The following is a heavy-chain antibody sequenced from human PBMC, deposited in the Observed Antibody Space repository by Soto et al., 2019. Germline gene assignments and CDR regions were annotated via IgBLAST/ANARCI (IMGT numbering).Heavy chain of an antibody. CDR3: ARHPSYCSGGSCYSGWFDY. J-gene: IGHJ4*02. CDR2: IYYSGST. V-gene: IGHV4-39*01. D-gene: IGHD2-15*01. Sequence: ETLSLTCTVSGGSISSSSYYWGWIRQPPGKGLEWIGSIYYSGSTYYNPSLKSRLPISVDTSKNQFSLQLSYVTAADTAVYYCARHPSYCSGGSCYSGWFDYWGQGTLVTVSS. CDR1: GGSISSSSYY.